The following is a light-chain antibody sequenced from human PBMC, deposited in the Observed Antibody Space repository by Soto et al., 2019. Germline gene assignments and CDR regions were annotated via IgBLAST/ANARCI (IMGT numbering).Light chain of an antibody. CDR2: EGS. V-gene: IGKV1-5*03. J-gene: IGKJ1*01. CDR3: QQYNTYSRT. CDR1: QSISSW. Sequence: DIQMTQSPSTLSASVGDRVTITCRASQSISSWLAWYQQKPGEAPKLLIYEGSTSERGVPSRFSGSGSGTEFTLTISSLQPDDVATVYCQQYNTYSRTFGQETKVEVK.